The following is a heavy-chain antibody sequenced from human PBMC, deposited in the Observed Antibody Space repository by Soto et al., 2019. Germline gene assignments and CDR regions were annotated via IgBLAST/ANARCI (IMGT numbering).Heavy chain of an antibody. Sequence: EVQLVESGGGLVKPGGSLRLSCAASGFTFSSYSMNWVRQAPGKGLEWVSSISSSSSYIYYADSVKGRFTISRDNAKNSLYLQMNSLRAEDTAVYYCARDPGYCSGGSCYYYDYWGQGTLVTVSS. V-gene: IGHV3-21*01. J-gene: IGHJ4*02. CDR1: GFTFSSYS. CDR2: ISSSSSYI. CDR3: ARDPGYCSGGSCYYYDY. D-gene: IGHD2-15*01.